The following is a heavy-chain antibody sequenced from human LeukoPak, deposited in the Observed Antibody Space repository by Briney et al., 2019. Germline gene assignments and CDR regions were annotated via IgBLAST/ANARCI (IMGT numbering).Heavy chain of an antibody. Sequence: GGSLRLSCAASDFNFITYAMSWVRQAPGKGLEWVSSISSSSSYIYYADPVKGRFTISRDNAKNSLYLQMNSLRAEDTAVYYCAKNVRLLWFGESPFDYWGQGTLVTVSS. CDR2: ISSSSSYI. CDR3: AKNVRLLWFGESPFDY. D-gene: IGHD3-10*01. CDR1: DFNFITYA. V-gene: IGHV3-21*04. J-gene: IGHJ4*02.